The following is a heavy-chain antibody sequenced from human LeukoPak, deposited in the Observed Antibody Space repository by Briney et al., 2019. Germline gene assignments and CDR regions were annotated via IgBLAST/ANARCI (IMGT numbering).Heavy chain of an antibody. CDR2: IKFDGSDQ. CDR1: GFTFSSYG. Sequence: GSLRLSCAASGFTFSSYGMHWVRQAPGKGLEWVAIIKFDGSDQYYADAVKGRFTISRDNSKNTLYLQMDSLRAEDTAVYYCARDVGQFDFWGRGTLVTVSS. D-gene: IGHD2-15*01. CDR3: ARDVGQFDF. J-gene: IGHJ4*02. V-gene: IGHV3-33*05.